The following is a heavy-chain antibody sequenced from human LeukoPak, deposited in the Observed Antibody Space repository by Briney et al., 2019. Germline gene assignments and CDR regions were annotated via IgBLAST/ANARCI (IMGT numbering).Heavy chain of an antibody. J-gene: IGHJ6*02. V-gene: IGHV1-46*01. Sequence: ASVKVSCKASGYTFTGYYMHWVRQAPGQGLDWMGIINPSGGSTSYAQKFQGRVTMTRDTSTSTVYMELSSLRSEDTAVYYCARDHLEYSSSGGGMDVWGQGTTVTVSS. D-gene: IGHD6-6*01. CDR1: GYTFTGYY. CDR2: INPSGGST. CDR3: ARDHLEYSSSGGGMDV.